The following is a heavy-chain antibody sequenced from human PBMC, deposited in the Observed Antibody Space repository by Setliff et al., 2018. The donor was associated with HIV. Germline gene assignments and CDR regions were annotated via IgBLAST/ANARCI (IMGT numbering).Heavy chain of an antibody. Sequence: LSLTCAVSGYSFSGGYYWAWIRQPPGKGLEWVSYINNNGDTTYYADSVKGRFTISRDNSKNTLYLQMNSLRVEDTAVYYCARASRVRAHHDYSNYKGWFDPWGQGTLVTVSS. CDR3: ARASRVRAHHDYSNYKGWFDP. V-gene: IGHV3-11*04. J-gene: IGHJ5*02. CDR2: INNNGDTT. CDR1: GYSFSGGYY. D-gene: IGHD4-4*01.